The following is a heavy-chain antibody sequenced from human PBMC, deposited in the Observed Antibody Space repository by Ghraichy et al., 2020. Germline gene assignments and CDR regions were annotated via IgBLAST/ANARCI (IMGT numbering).Heavy chain of an antibody. Sequence: SETLSLTCGVSGGSIGSSNWWSWVRQPPRKGLEWIGEIYHSGSTNYNPSLKSRVTISVDKSKNQFSLELSSVTAADTAVYYCARAVVRGVIIPSFDLWGQGTLVIVSS. CDR1: GGSIGSSNW. J-gene: IGHJ4*02. CDR2: IYHSGST. D-gene: IGHD3-10*01. V-gene: IGHV4/OR15-8*01. CDR3: ARAVVRGVIIPSFDL.